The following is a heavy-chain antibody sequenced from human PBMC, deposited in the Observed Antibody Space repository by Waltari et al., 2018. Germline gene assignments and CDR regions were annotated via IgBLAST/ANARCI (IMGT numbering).Heavy chain of an antibody. CDR1: GGTFSSYA. CDR3: AARLVGATTFYYYYYGMDV. CDR2: IIPIFGTA. Sequence: QVQLVQSGAEVKKPGSSVKVSCKASGGTFSSYAISWVRQAPGQGLEWMGGIIPIFGTANYAQKFQGRVTITADESTSTAYMELSSLRSEDTAVYYCAARLVGATTFYYYYYGMDVWGQGTTVTVSS. D-gene: IGHD1-26*01. V-gene: IGHV1-69*13. J-gene: IGHJ6*02.